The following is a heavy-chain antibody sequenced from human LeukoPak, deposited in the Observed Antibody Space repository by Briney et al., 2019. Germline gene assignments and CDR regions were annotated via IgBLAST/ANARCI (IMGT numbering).Heavy chain of an antibody. CDR1: GYSFTSNY. V-gene: IGHV1-46*01. CDR2: IYPRDGST. CDR3: ACLPSPRGSYYEVDY. J-gene: IGHJ4*02. Sequence: ASVKVSCKASGYSFTSNYIHWVRQAPGQGLEWMGMIYPRDGSTSYAQKFQGRVTVTRDTSTSTVHMELSGLRSEDTAVYYCACLPSPRGSYYEVDYWGQGTLVTVSS. D-gene: IGHD1-26*01.